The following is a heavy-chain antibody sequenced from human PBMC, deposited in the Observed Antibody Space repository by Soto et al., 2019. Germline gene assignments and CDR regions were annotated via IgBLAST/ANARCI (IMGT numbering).Heavy chain of an antibody. D-gene: IGHD3-22*01. CDR2: INHSGST. CDR3: GRKSPGSGYINWFDP. Sequence: PSETLSLTCAVYGGSVSGYYWSWIRQPPGKGLEWIGEINHSGSTNYTPSLKSRVTLSLDPSKNQFSLKLSSVTAADTAVYYCGRKSPGSGYINWFDPWGQGTLVTVSS. J-gene: IGHJ5*02. CDR1: GGSVSGYY. V-gene: IGHV4-34*01.